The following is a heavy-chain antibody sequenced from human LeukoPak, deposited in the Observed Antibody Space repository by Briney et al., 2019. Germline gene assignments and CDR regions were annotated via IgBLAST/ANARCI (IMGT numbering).Heavy chain of an antibody. D-gene: IGHD3-9*01. V-gene: IGHV4-34*01. Sequence: SETLSLTCAVSGGSFSGYYWSWIRQPPGKGLEWIGEINHSGSTNYNPSLKSRVTISVDTSKNQFSLKLSSVTAADTAVYYCARGLEDYDILTGYSLWGQGTLVTVSS. CDR1: GGSFSGYY. CDR2: INHSGST. J-gene: IGHJ4*02. CDR3: ARGLEDYDILTGYSL.